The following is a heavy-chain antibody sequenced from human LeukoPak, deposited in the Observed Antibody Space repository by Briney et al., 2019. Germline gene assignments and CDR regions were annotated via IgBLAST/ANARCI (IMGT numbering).Heavy chain of an antibody. CDR1: GYTFTSYD. J-gene: IGHJ4*02. V-gene: IGHV1-8*01. CDR3: ARRQTLGGYSYGYGY. CDR2: MNPNSGNT. D-gene: IGHD5-18*01. Sequence: GESLKISCKGSGYTFTSYDINWVRQATGQGLEWMGWMNPNSGNTGYAQKFQGRVTMTRNTSISTAYMELSSLRSEDTAVYYCARRQTLGGYSYGYGYWGQGTLVTVSS.